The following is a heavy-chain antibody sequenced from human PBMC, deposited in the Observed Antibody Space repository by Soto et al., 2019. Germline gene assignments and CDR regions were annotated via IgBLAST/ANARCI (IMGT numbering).Heavy chain of an antibody. CDR3: ARLGYYDSSGYSNYHYYGMDV. J-gene: IGHJ6*02. D-gene: IGHD3-22*01. Sequence: SVKVSCKASGGTFSSYTISWVRQAPGQGLEWMGRIIPILGIANYAQKFQGRVTITADKSTSTAYMELSSLRSEDTAVYYCARLGYYDSSGYSNYHYYGMDVWGQ. CDR1: GGTFSSYT. V-gene: IGHV1-69*02. CDR2: IIPILGIA.